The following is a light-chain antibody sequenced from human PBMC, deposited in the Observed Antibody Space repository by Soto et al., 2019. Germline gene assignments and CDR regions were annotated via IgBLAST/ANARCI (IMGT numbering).Light chain of an antibody. CDR1: SSDVGGYNF. J-gene: IGLJ1*01. CDR2: DAT. Sequence: QSALTQSRSVSGSPGQSVTISCTGTSSDVGGYNFVSWYQQYPGKAPKLIIYDATKRPSGVPDRFSGSKSGNTASLTISGLQTDDEADYYCCSYAGSYTHVFGTGTKVTVL. V-gene: IGLV2-11*01. CDR3: CSYAGSYTHV.